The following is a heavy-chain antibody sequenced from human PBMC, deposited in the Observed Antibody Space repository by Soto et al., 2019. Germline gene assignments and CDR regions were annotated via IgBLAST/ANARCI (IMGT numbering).Heavy chain of an antibody. J-gene: IGHJ6*02. CDR1: GYTFTSYG. D-gene: IGHD3-3*01. V-gene: IGHV1-18*01. Sequence: GASVKVSCKASGYTFTSYGISWVRQAPGQGLEWKGWISAYNGNTNYAQKLQGRVTMTTDTSTSTAYMELRSLRSDDTAVYYCERYYDFWSGYGPFGMDVWGQGTTVTVSS. CDR2: ISAYNGNT. CDR3: ERYYDFWSGYGPFGMDV.